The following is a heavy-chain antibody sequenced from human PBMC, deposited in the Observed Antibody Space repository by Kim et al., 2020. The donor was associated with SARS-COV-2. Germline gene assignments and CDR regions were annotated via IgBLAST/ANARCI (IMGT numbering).Heavy chain of an antibody. CDR2: INEDGSQK. Sequence: GGSLRLSCAASGFTFSSFWMTWVRKAPGKGLEWVANINEDGSQKYYIDSVKGRFTISRDNDKNSVYLQMNSLRDEDTAVYYCARPRYSSWGQGILVTVSS. J-gene: IGHJ4*02. CDR3: ARPRYSS. V-gene: IGHV3-7*01. CDR1: GFTFSSFW. D-gene: IGHD2-15*01.